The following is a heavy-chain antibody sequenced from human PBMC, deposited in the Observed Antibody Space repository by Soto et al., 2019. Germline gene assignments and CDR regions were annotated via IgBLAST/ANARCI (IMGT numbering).Heavy chain of an antibody. J-gene: IGHJ6*02. D-gene: IGHD3-3*01. CDR2: FDPEDGET. V-gene: IGHV1-24*01. CDR3: ARVEWSNYYYGMDV. Sequence: ASVKVSCKVSGYTLTELSMHWVRQAPGKGLEWMGGFDPEDGETIYAQKFQGRVTMTEDTSTDTAYMELSSLRSEDTAVYYCARVEWSNYYYGMDVWGHGNTVTVSS. CDR1: GYTLTELS.